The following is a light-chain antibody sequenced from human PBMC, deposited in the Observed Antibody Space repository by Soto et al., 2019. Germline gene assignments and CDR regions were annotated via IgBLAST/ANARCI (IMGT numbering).Light chain of an antibody. CDR3: SSYTGRTNYV. CDR2: QVT. CDR1: SSDVGIYNY. J-gene: IGLJ1*01. Sequence: QSVLTQPDSVSGSPGQSITISCTGTSSDVGIYNYVSWYQQHPGKAPKLMIYQVTNRPSGVSNRFSGSKSGNTASLTISGLQAKDEAAYYCSSYTGRTNYVFGTGTNFAVL. V-gene: IGLV2-14*01.